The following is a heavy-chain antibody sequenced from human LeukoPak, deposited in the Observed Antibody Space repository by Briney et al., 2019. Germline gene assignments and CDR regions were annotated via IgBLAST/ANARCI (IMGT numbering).Heavy chain of an antibody. CDR1: GGSISSYY. CDR3: ARDSWEAAACHEGFFDY. CDR2: IYTSGST. D-gene: IGHD6-13*01. J-gene: IGHJ4*02. Sequence: SETLSLTCTVSGGSISSYYWSWLRQPAGKGLEWIGRIYTSGSTNYNPPLTSRVTMSVDTSKNQFSLNLSSVTAADTAVYYCARDSWEAAACHEGFFDYWGQGTLVTVSS. V-gene: IGHV4-4*07.